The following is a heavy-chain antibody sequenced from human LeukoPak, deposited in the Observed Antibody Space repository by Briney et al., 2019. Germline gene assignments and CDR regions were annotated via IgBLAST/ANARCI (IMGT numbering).Heavy chain of an antibody. CDR3: ARIGGWFGNDY. D-gene: IGHD3-10*01. Sequence: GGSLRLSCAASGFTFSGYWMSWVRQAPGKGLEWLANIKPEGSEKYYVDSVKGRFTISRDNAENPLYLQMNSLRAEDTAVYYCARIGGWFGNDYWGQGTLVTVSS. V-gene: IGHV3-7*05. CDR2: IKPEGSEK. CDR1: GFTFSGYW. J-gene: IGHJ4*02.